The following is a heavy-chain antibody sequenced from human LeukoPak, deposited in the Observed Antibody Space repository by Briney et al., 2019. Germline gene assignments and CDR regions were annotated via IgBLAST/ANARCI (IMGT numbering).Heavy chain of an antibody. CDR1: GHSLTSHW. D-gene: IGHD2-2*01. CDR3: ASLNYCSSTSCYGGYFDY. V-gene: IGHV5-51*01. CDR2: IYPGDSDI. Sequence: GESLKMCCKGSGHSLTSHWMGWVRQMPGTGLEWMGIIYPGDSDISYSPSFQGQVTISADKSISTAYLQWSSLKASDTAMYYCASLNYCSSTSCYGGYFDYWGQGTLVTVSS. J-gene: IGHJ4*02.